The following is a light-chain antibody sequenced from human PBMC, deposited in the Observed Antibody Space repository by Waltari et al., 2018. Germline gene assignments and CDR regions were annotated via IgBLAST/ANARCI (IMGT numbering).Light chain of an antibody. J-gene: IGKJ5*01. V-gene: IGKV4-1*01. CDR1: HSVFYTSNNEDS. CDR3: QQYYSIPIT. Sequence: IVINQCPDFMTVSVGETATINCKSSHSVFYTSNNEDSLAWSQQKPGQPPNLLIYWASTRESGVPDRFSGSGSGTDFTLTISSLQAEDVAVYYCQQYYSIPITFGQGTRLEIK. CDR2: WAS.